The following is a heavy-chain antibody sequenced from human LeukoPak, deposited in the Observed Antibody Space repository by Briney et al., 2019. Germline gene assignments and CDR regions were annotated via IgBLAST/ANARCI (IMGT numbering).Heavy chain of an antibody. CDR3: ARDNIVVVAATKAYYFDY. CDR1: GYSISSGYY. CDR2: IYHSGST. Sequence: PSETLSLTCTVSGYSISSGYYWGWIRQPPGKGLEWIGSIYHSGSTYYNPSLKSRVTVSVDTSKNQFSLKLSSVTAADTAVYYCARDNIVVVAATKAYYFDYWGQGTLVTVSS. D-gene: IGHD2-15*01. V-gene: IGHV4-38-2*02. J-gene: IGHJ4*02.